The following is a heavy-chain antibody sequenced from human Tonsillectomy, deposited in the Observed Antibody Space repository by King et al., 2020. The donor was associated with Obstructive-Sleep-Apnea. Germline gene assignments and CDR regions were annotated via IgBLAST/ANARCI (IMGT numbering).Heavy chain of an antibody. D-gene: IGHD5-18*01. V-gene: IGHV1-69*06. CDR3: ARVREYTYGGGFWD. CDR2: IIPVHIGK. CDR1: GGTFSRYA. J-gene: IGHJ4*02. Sequence: VQLVESGAEVKEPGSSVKVSCKASGGTFSRYAVNWVRQAPGHGFEWMGGIIPVHIGKDYAQKFQGRVTITADKSTSTAYMALSSLRSDDTAVYYCARVREYTYGGGFWDWGQGTLVTVSS.